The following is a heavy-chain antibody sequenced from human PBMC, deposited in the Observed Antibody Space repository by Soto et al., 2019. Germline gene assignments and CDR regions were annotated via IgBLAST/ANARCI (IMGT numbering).Heavy chain of an antibody. D-gene: IGHD3-3*01. J-gene: IGHJ4*02. V-gene: IGHV3-11*06. Sequence: QVQLVESGGGLVKPGGSLRLSCAASGFTFSDYYMSWIRQAPGKGLEWVSYISSSSSYTNYADSVKGRFTISRDNAKNSLYLQMNSLRAEDTAVYYCARSPGVVIPSALDYWGQGTLVTVSS. CDR2: ISSSSSYT. CDR1: GFTFSDYY. CDR3: ARSPGVVIPSALDY.